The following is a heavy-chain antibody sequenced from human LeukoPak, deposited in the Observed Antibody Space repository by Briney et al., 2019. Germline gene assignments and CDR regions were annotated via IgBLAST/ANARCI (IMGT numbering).Heavy chain of an antibody. J-gene: IGHJ4*02. V-gene: IGHV3-23*01. Sequence: GGSLRLSCAASGFTFSSYAMSWVRQAPGQGLEWVSAISGSGGSTYYADSVKGRFTISRDNSKNTLYLQMNSLRAEDTAVYYCAKDNYYDSSGYQPLDYWGQGTLVTVSS. D-gene: IGHD3-22*01. CDR2: ISGSGGST. CDR3: AKDNYYDSSGYQPLDY. CDR1: GFTFSSYA.